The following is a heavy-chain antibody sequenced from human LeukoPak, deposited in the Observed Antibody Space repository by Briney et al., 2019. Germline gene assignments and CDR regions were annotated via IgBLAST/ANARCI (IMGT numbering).Heavy chain of an antibody. CDR1: GFSISNHW. CDR2: ISSSSSYI. J-gene: IGHJ4*02. Sequence: PGGSLTLSCVASGFSISNHWMNWVRQAPGKGLEWVSSISSSSSYIYYADSVKGRFTISRDNAKNSLYLQMNSLRAEDTAVYYCATTVTTEPNDYWGQGTLVTVSS. CDR3: ATTVTTEPNDY. V-gene: IGHV3-21*01. D-gene: IGHD4-17*01.